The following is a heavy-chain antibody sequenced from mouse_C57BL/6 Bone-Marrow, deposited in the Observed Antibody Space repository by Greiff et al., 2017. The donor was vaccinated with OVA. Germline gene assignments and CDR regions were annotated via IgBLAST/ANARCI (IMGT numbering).Heavy chain of an antibody. CDR2: IDPETGGT. Sequence: QVQLQQSGAELVRPGASVTLSCKASGYTFTDYEMHWVKQTPVHGLEWIGAIDPETGGTAYNQKFKGKAILTADKSSSTAYMELRSLTSEDSAVYYCTRRGYYGSSYPYWYFDVWGTGTTVTVSS. CDR3: TRRGYYGSSYPYWYFDV. J-gene: IGHJ1*03. V-gene: IGHV1-15*01. D-gene: IGHD1-1*01. CDR1: GYTFTDYE.